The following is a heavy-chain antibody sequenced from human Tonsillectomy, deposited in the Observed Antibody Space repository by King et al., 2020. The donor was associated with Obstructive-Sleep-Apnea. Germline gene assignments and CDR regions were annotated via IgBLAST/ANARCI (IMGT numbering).Heavy chain of an antibody. J-gene: IGHJ4*02. D-gene: IGHD2-15*01. CDR1: GGSISSSSYH. CDR3: ARRGYCSGGSCSYYFDY. CDR2: IYYSGST. V-gene: IGHV4-39*01. Sequence: QLQESGPGLVKPSETLSLTCTVSGGSISSSSYHWGWIRQPPGKGLEWIGRIYYSGSTYYNPSLKSRITIYLDTSKNQFSLKLSSVTATDTAVYYCARRGYCSGGSCSYYFDYWGQGTLVTVSS.